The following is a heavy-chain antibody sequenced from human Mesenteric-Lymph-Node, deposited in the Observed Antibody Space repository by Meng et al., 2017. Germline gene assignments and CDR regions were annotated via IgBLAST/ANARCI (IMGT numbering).Heavy chain of an antibody. V-gene: IGHV4-39*01. CDR1: GGSIRRIGYY. Sequence: NTSETLSLHSTCSGGSIRRIGYYCDWCRQPPGKVLEWIGAIDHSGSTSYNPSLQSRVTMFVDTSKNQFSLMLTSVTATDTAVYYCARRRGGSGRDCWGQGTLVTVSS. D-gene: IGHD3-10*01. CDR3: ARRRGGSGRDC. J-gene: IGHJ4*02. CDR2: IDHSGST.